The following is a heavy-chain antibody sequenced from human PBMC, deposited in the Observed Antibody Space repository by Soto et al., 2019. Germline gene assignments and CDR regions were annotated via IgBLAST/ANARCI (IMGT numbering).Heavy chain of an antibody. CDR1: GFSFTTFA. D-gene: IGHD3-3*01. CDR2: IASDGSKK. Sequence: PGGSLRLSCAASGFSFTTFAMHWVRQAPGKGLEWVAVIASDGSKKDSVESVKGRFTISRDNSKNSLYLQLNSLRAEDTAVYYFARDKRDLRFLEWSYYFDYWGQGTLVTVSS. J-gene: IGHJ4*02. V-gene: IGHV3-30*03. CDR3: ARDKRDLRFLEWSYYFDY.